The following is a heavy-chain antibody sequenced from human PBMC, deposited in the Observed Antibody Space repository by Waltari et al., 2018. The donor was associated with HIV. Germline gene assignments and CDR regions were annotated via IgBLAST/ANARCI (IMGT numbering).Heavy chain of an antibody. CDR1: RLTFSNHD. D-gene: IGHD2-21*02. Sequence: DVQLVESGGGAVPRGGSLRASCVASRLTFSNHDMTWVRQTPGKDLEWISYISGSVSTIYYSDSVKGRFTISRDNAKNSLYLRMNYLTAEDTAIYYCARDGHHGVTKRGNAFDLWGQGTMVTVSP. J-gene: IGHJ3*01. CDR3: ARDGHHGVTKRGNAFDL. CDR2: ISGSVSTI. V-gene: IGHV3-48*03.